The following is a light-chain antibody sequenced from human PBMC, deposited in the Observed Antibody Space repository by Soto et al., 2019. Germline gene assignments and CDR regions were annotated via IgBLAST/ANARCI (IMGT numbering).Light chain of an antibody. CDR1: QSIGNY. Sequence: DIPMTQSPSSLSASVGDRVTITCRASQSIGNYLNWYQHKPGKAPKLLIYGASSLHSGVPSSFSGSGSGTDFTLTISSLQPEDFATYYCQQSYSTPLTFGGGTKVEIK. V-gene: IGKV1-39*01. J-gene: IGKJ4*01. CDR2: GAS. CDR3: QQSYSTPLT.